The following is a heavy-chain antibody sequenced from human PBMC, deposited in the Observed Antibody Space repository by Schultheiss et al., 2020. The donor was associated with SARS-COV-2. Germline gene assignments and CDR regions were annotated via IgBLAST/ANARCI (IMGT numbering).Heavy chain of an antibody. Sequence: GESLKISCAASGFTFSSYWMHWVRQAPGKGLVWVSRINSDGSSTSYADSVKGRFTISRENAKNSLYLQMNSLRAEDTAVYYCARDFSGELSYYYYYYMDVWGKGTTVTVSS. V-gene: IGHV3-74*01. D-gene: IGHD3-10*01. CDR2: INSDGSST. CDR3: ARDFSGELSYYYYYYMDV. CDR1: GFTFSSYW. J-gene: IGHJ6*03.